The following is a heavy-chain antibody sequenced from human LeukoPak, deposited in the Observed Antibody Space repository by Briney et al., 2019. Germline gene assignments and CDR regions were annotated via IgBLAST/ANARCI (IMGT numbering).Heavy chain of an antibody. CDR1: GFTFSSYW. CDR2: IKQDGSEK. D-gene: IGHD4-23*01. V-gene: IGHV3-7*04. Sequence: PGGSLRLSCAASGFTFSSYWMSWVRQAPGKGLEWVANIKQDGSEKYYADSVKGRFTISRGNAKNLLYLQMNGLRAEDTAVYYCARYDYGGNYDYWGQGTLVTVSS. J-gene: IGHJ4*02. CDR3: ARYDYGGNYDY.